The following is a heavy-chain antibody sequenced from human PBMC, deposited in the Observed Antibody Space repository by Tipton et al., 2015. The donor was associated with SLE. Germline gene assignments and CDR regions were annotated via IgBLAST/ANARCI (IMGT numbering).Heavy chain of an antibody. V-gene: IGHV4-59*01. Sequence: TLSLTCTVSGGSISSYYWSWIRQPPGKGLEWIGYIYYSGNTNYNPSLKSRVTISVDTSKNQFSLKLSSVTAADTAVYYCARETPYHGSGTYDTFDIWAKGQWSPSLQ. J-gene: IGHJ3*02. CDR3: ARETPYHGSGTYDTFDI. CDR2: IYYSGNT. CDR1: GGSISSYY. D-gene: IGHD3-10*01.